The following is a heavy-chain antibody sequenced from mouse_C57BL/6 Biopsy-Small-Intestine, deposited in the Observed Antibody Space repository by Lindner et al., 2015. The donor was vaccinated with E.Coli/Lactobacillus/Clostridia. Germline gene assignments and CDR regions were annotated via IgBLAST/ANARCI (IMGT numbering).Heavy chain of an antibody. CDR2: INPSTGGT. D-gene: IGHD2-10*01. J-gene: IGHJ2*01. CDR3: ARSYYDNLDY. CDR1: GYSFTGYY. V-gene: IGHV1-42*01. Sequence: VQLQESGPELVKPGTSVKISCKASGYSFTGYYMNWVKQSPEKSLEWIGEINPSTGGTTYNQKLRAKATLTVDKSSSTAYMQLRSLTSEDSAVYYCARSYYDNLDYWGQGTTLTVSS.